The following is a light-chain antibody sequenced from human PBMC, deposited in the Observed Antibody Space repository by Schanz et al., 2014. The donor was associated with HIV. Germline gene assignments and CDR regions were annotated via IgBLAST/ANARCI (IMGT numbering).Light chain of an antibody. CDR3: SSCRDKTTVV. Sequence: QSVLTQPPSVSGAPGQRVTISCTGSSSNIGAGYDVHWYKQLPETAPKLLIFGNNNRPSGISSRFSGSKSGNTASLTISGLQTEDEADYYCSSCRDKTTVVFGGGTKLTVL. CDR2: GNN. V-gene: IGLV1-40*01. J-gene: IGLJ2*01. CDR1: SSNIGAGYD.